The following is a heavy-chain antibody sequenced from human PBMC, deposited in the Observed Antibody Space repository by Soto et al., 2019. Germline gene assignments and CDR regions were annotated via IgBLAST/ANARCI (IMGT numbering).Heavy chain of an antibody. Sequence: PGGSLRLSCAASGFTFSDYYMSWFRQAPGKGLEWVSYISGSGSTIHDADSVKGRFTIFRDNAKNSLYLQMNSLRAEDTAVYYCARLGSIAAAGTPDYWGQGTLVTVSS. CDR3: ARLGSIAAAGTPDY. D-gene: IGHD6-13*01. CDR2: ISGSGSTI. J-gene: IGHJ4*02. V-gene: IGHV3-11*01. CDR1: GFTFSDYY.